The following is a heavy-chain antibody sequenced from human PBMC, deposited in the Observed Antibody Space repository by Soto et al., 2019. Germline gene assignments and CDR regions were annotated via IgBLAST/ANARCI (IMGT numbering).Heavy chain of an antibody. V-gene: IGHV1-58*01. D-gene: IGHD3-9*01. CDR3: VASYYDILTGYGFDP. CDR2: IVVGSGNT. CDR1: GFTFTSSA. J-gene: IGHJ5*02. Sequence: SVKVSCKASGFTFTSSAVQWVRQARGQRLEWIGWIVVGSGNTNYAQKFQERVTITRDMSTSTAYMELSSLRSEDTAAYYCVASYYDILTGYGFDPWGQGTLVTVSS.